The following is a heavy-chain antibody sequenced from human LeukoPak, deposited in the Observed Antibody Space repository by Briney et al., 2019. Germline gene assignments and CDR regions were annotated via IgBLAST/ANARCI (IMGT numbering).Heavy chain of an antibody. Sequence: ASVKVSCKASGYTFTSYGISWVRQAPGQGLEWMGWISAYNGNTNYAQKLQGRVTMTTDTSTSTAYMELRSLRSDDTAVYYCARLIQSGSDYLEDYYYYYMDVWGKGTTVTVSS. D-gene: IGHD3-10*01. J-gene: IGHJ6*03. CDR3: ARLIQSGSDYLEDYYYYYMDV. CDR1: GYTFTSYG. V-gene: IGHV1-18*01. CDR2: ISAYNGNT.